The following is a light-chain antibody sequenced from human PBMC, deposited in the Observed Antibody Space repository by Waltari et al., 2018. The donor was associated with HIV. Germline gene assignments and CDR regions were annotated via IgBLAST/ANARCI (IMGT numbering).Light chain of an antibody. CDR3: SSYTSSSTLVV. CDR2: DVT. CDR1: SSDVGGFNY. V-gene: IGLV2-14*03. J-gene: IGLJ2*01. Sequence: QSALTQPASVSGSPGQSLTISCTGTSSDVGGFNYVTWYQHHPGKAPKLMIYDVTSRPSGVSNRFSGSKSGSTASLTISGLQAEEVADYYCSSYTSSSTLVVFGGGTKLTVL.